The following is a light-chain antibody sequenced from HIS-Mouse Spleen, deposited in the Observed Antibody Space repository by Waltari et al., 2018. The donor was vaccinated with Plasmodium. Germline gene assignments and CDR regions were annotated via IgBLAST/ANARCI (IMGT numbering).Light chain of an antibody. J-gene: IGKJ4*01. CDR1: QSVSSRY. Sequence: EIVLTQSPGTLSLSPGERATLSCRASQSVSSRYLAWYQQKPGQAPRPLNYGASRRATGIPDRFSGSGSGTDFTLTISRLEPEDFAVYYCQQYGSSRGLTFGGGTKVEIK. CDR3: QQYGSSRGLT. CDR2: GAS. V-gene: IGKV3-20*01.